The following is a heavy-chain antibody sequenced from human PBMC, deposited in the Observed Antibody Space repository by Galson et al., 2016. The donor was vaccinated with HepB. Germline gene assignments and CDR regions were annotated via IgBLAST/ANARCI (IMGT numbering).Heavy chain of an antibody. V-gene: IGHV5-10-1*01. CDR2: IDPNDSYS. D-gene: IGHD3-9*01. CDR3: ARQPSYDILTGFMFDP. J-gene: IGHJ5*01. Sequence: QSGAEVKKPGESLRISCKGSGYSFSSYWINWVRRMPGKGLEWMGRIDPNDSYSNYSPSFQSHVTISADKSISTAYLQWSSLKASDPAIHYCARQPSYDILTGFMFDPWGQRALVNLSS. CDR1: GYSFSSYW.